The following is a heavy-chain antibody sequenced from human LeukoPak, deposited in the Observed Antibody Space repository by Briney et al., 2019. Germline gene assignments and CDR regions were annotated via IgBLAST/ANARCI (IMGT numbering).Heavy chain of an antibody. CDR2: IKQDGSEQ. V-gene: IGHV3-7*01. J-gene: IGHJ1*01. CDR1: GFTFNTYW. D-gene: IGHD6-19*01. Sequence: GGSLRLSCAASGFTFNTYWMTWVRQAPGKGLEWVANIKQDGSEQYYVDSVKGRFTISRDNAKNALYLQMNSLRAEDTAVYYCARDRIAVAAPAEYFQHWGQGTLVTVSS. CDR3: ARDRIAVAAPAEYFQH.